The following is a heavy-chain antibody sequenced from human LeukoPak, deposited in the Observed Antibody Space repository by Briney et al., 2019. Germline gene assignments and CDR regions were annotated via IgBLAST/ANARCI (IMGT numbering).Heavy chain of an antibody. J-gene: IGHJ5*02. CDR1: GGSISSSTFY. Sequence: PSETLSLTCTVSGGSISSSTFYWGWIRQPPGKGLEWIGIISYSGSTYYNPSLKSRVTISVDTSKNQFSLKLSSVTAADTAVYYCARLGRYSSGWSNGGPGWFDPWGQGTLVTVSS. V-gene: IGHV4-39*01. CDR3: ARLGRYSSGWSNGGPGWFDP. CDR2: ISYSGST. D-gene: IGHD6-19*01.